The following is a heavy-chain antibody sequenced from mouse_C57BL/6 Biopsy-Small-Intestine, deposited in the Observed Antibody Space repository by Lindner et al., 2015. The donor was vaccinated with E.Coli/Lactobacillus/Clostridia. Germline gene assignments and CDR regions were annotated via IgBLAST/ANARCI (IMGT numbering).Heavy chain of an antibody. V-gene: IGHV5-17*01. Sequence: VQLQESGGGLVKPGGSLKLSCAASGFTFSDYGMHWVRQAPEKGLEWVAYISSGSSTIYYADTVKGRFTISRDNAKNTLFLQMTSLRSEDTAMYYCARKDRSSYAMGYWGQGTSVTVSS. CDR2: ISSGSSTI. CDR1: GFTFSDYG. CDR3: ARKDRSSYAMGY. J-gene: IGHJ4*01. D-gene: IGHD1-2*01.